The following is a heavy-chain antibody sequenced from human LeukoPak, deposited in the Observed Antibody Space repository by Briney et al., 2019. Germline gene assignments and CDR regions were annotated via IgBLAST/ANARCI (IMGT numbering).Heavy chain of an antibody. CDR2: IIPIFGTA. Sequence: SVKVSCKASGGTFSSYAISWVRQAPGQGLEWMGGIIPIFGTANYAQKFQGRVTITTDESTSTAYMELSSLRSEDTAVYYCAGGRYCYVSSGYWGGWGQGVLVTVS. CDR1: GGTFSSYA. V-gene: IGHV1-69*05. CDR3: AGGRYCYVSSGYWGG. J-gene: IGHJ1*01. D-gene: IGHD3-22*01.